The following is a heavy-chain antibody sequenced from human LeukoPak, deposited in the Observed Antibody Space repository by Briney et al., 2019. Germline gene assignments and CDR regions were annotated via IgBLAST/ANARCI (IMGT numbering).Heavy chain of an antibody. CDR1: GYTFTGYY. CDR3: ARVVTGVPGAFDI. Sequence: ASVKVSCKASGYTFTGYYMHWVRQAPGQGLEWMGWINPNSGGTNYAQKFQGRVTMTRDTSISTAYMELSRLRSDDTAVYYCARVVTGVPGAFDIWGQGTMVTVSS. J-gene: IGHJ3*02. V-gene: IGHV1-2*02. D-gene: IGHD1-20*01. CDR2: INPNSGGT.